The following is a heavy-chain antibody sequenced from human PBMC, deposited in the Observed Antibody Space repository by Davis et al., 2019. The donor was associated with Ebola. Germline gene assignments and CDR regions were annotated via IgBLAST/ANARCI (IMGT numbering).Heavy chain of an antibody. Sequence: GESLKISCAASGFTFSSYAMHWVRQAPGKGLEWVAVISYDGSNKYYADSVKGRFTISRDNSKNTLYLQMNSLRAEDTAVYYCARFSAIRSYGYLKYGMDVWGQGTTVTVSS. CDR3: ARFSAIRSYGYLKYGMDV. D-gene: IGHD5-18*01. V-gene: IGHV3-30-3*01. CDR2: ISYDGSNK. CDR1: GFTFSSYA. J-gene: IGHJ6*02.